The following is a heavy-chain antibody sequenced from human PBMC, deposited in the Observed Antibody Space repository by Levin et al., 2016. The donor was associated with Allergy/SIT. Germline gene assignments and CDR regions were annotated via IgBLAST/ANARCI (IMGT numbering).Heavy chain of an antibody. CDR3: ARREVVLLWFGELDYFDY. CDR1: GYSFTSYW. D-gene: IGHD3-10*01. J-gene: IGHJ4*02. Sequence: GESLKISCKGSGYSFTSYWIGWVRQMPGKGLEWMGIIYPGDSDTRYSPSFQGQVTISADKSISTAYLQWSSLKASDTAMYYCARREVVLLWFGELDYFDYWGQGTLVTVSS. CDR2: IYPGDSDT. V-gene: IGHV5-51*01.